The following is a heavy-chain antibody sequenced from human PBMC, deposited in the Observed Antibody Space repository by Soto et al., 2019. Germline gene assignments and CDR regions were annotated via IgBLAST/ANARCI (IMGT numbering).Heavy chain of an antibody. CDR1: GGSFSAYY. Sequence: SETLSLTCAVYGGSFSAYYWSWVRQPPGKGLEWIGEIIHSESTKYNPSLKSRVTISVDTSKNQFSLKLSPVTAADTAVYYCARQRPTDGRWEFANYYGMDVWGQGTPVTAP. J-gene: IGHJ6*02. D-gene: IGHD1-26*01. CDR3: ARQRPTDGRWEFANYYGMDV. CDR2: IIHSEST. V-gene: IGHV4-34*12.